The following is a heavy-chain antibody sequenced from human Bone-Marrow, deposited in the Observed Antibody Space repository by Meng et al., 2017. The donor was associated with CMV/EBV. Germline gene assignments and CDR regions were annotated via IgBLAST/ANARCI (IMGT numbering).Heavy chain of an antibody. V-gene: IGHV3-33*06. CDR1: GFTFSTYG. CDR3: VKGATLTTVTTYYYYGMDV. CDR2: IWYDGRKK. Sequence: GGSLRLSCAASGFTFSTYGIHWVRQAPGKGLEWVAVIWYDGRKKYYADSVKSRFTISRDNSKNTLYLQMNSLRAEDTAVYYCVKGATLTTVTTYYYYGMDVWGQGTTVTVSS. D-gene: IGHD4-11*01. J-gene: IGHJ6*02.